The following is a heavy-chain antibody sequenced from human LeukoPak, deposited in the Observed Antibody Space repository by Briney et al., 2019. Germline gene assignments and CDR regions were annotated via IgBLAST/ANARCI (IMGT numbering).Heavy chain of an antibody. V-gene: IGHV1-2*02. D-gene: IGHD5-18*01. Sequence: ASVTVSCKASGYTFTGYYIHWVRQAPGQGLEWMGWINPNSGGTNYAQKFRGRVTMTRDTSITTAYMDLSRLRSDDTAVYYCARLYNYGYFFDYWGQGTLVTVSS. CDR2: INPNSGGT. J-gene: IGHJ4*02. CDR1: GYTFTGYY. CDR3: ARLYNYGYFFDY.